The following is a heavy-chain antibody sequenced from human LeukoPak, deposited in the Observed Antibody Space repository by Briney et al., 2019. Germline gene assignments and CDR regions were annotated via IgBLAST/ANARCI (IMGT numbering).Heavy chain of an antibody. Sequence: SETLFLTCTVSGGSISSYYWSWIRQPPGKGLEWIGYIYYSGSTNYNPSLKSRVTISVDTSKNQFSLKLSSVTAADTAVYYCASTYYYDSSGPFDYWGQGTLVTVSS. D-gene: IGHD3-22*01. CDR3: ASTYYYDSSGPFDY. J-gene: IGHJ4*02. CDR1: GGSISSYY. V-gene: IGHV4-59*01. CDR2: IYYSGST.